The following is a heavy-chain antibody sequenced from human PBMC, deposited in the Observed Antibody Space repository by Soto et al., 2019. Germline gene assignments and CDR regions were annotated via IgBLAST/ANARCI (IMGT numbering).Heavy chain of an antibody. V-gene: IGHV4-39*07. D-gene: IGHD2-15*01. J-gene: IGHJ5*02. CDR2: IYYSGST. CDR3: ARDLKEYCSDGKCNWFDP. Sequence: SETLSLTCTVSGGSISSDSYYWGWIRQSPEKGLEWIGSIYYSGSTDYNPSLKSRVTISFDASKNQISLQVRSATAADAAVYYCARDLKEYCSDGKCNWFDPWGQGTLVTVSS. CDR1: GGSISSDSYY.